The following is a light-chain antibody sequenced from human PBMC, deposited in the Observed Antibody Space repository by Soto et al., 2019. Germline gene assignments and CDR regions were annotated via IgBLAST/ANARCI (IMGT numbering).Light chain of an antibody. J-gene: IGLJ2*01. Sequence: QSALTQPPSVSGAPGQRVTISCTGSRSNIGAGYDTHWYQRLPGTAPKLLIYDDNNRPSGVADRFSGSKSGTSASLAITGLQVEDEADYYCQSYDSRLSWPVFGGGTKLTVL. V-gene: IGLV1-40*01. CDR1: RSNIGAGYD. CDR3: QSYDSRLSWPV. CDR2: DDN.